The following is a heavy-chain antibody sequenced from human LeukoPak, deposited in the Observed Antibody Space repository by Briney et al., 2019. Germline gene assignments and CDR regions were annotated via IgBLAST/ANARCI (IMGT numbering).Heavy chain of an antibody. J-gene: IGHJ5*02. D-gene: IGHD1/OR15-1a*01. V-gene: IGHV4-39*01. CDR1: GGSISSSSYY. CDR2: FYY. Sequence: PSETLSLTCTVSGGSISSSSYYWDWIRPPPGKGLEWIGNFYYSTPSLKSRVTISVDTSKKQSVLKMTSVTAADTAVYYCARRRSPAGATSWFDPWGRGTLVTVSS. CDR3: ARRRSPAGATSWFDP.